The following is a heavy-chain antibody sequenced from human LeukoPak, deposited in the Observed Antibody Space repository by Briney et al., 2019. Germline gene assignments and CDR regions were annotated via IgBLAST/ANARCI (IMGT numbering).Heavy chain of an antibody. D-gene: IGHD3-9*01. V-gene: IGHV3-7*01. CDR1: GFSFSTYW. CDR2: IRQDGSEK. CDR3: ATFDNPFGY. J-gene: IGHJ4*02. Sequence: GGSLRLSCAASGFSFSTYWMSWVRQAPGKGLEWVATIRQDGSEKYYVDSVKGRFTISRDNAKNSLYLQMNSLRADDTAVYYCATFDNPFGYWGQGTLVTVSS.